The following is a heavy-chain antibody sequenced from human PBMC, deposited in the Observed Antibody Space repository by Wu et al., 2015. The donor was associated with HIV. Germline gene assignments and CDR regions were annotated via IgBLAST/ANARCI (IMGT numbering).Heavy chain of an antibody. V-gene: IGHV1-46*01. J-gene: IGHJ5*02. Sequence: QAQLVQSGAEVKKPGASVRVSCKASGYTFTDHYVHWVRQAPGQGPEWMGIINPRGGSTTYPQMFQGRVTMTRDTSTGTVYMELSSLRSGDTAVYYCVTSSGWSNSWFDPWGQGTLVTVSS. D-gene: IGHD6-19*01. CDR3: VTSSGWSNSWFDP. CDR1: GYTFTDHY. CDR2: INPRGGST.